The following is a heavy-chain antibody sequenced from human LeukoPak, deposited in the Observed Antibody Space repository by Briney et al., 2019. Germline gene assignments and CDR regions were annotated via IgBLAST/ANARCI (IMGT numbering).Heavy chain of an antibody. CDR2: INTNTGNP. CDR1: RYTFSTYA. CDR3: ATPIAVAGNGNYFDY. J-gene: IGHJ4*02. V-gene: IGHV7-4-1*02. Sequence: ASVKVSCKASRYTFSTYAIHWVRQAPGQGLEWMGWINTNTGNPTYAQGFTGRFVFSLDTSVSTAYLQISSLKAEDTAVYYCATPIAVAGNGNYFDYWGQGTLVTVSS. D-gene: IGHD6-19*01.